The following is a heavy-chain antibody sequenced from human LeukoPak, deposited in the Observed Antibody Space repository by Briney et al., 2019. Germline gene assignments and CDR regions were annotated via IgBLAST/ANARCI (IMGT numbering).Heavy chain of an antibody. D-gene: IGHD2-2*01. CDR1: GGSFSGYY. Sequence: SETLSLTCAVYGGSFSGYYWSWIRQPPGKGLEWIGEINHSGSTNYNPSLKSRVTISVDTSKNQFSLKLSSVTAADTAVYYYARGRTDLRYCSSTSCYEPRNFDYWGQGTLVTVSS. V-gene: IGHV4-34*01. CDR3: ARGRTDLRYCSSTSCYEPRNFDY. J-gene: IGHJ4*02. CDR2: INHSGST.